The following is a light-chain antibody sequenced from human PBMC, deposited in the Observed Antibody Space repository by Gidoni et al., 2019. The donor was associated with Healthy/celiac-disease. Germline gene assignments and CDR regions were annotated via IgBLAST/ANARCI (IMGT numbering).Light chain of an antibody. CDR3: QQYGSSPRG. CDR2: GAS. CDR1: QSVSSSY. V-gene: IGKV3-20*01. Sequence: EIVLTQSPGTLSLSPWERATLSCRASQSVSSSYLAWYQQKPGQAPRLLIYGASSRATGIPDRFSGSGSGTEFTLTISRLEPEDFAVYYCQQYGSSPRGFGGGTKVEIK. J-gene: IGKJ4*01.